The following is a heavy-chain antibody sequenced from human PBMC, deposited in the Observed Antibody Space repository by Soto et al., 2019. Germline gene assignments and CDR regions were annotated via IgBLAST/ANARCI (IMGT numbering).Heavy chain of an antibody. D-gene: IGHD5-12*01. Sequence: PVEFLRLAYAASGFTFDDYAMHWVRQAPGKGLEWVSLISWDGGSTYYADSVKGRFTISRDNSKNSLYLQMNSLRAEDTALYYCDKDRGGRDGYKYYYGMDVVGQGTTVALSS. CDR2: ISWDGGST. CDR3: DKDRGGRDGYKYYYGMDV. J-gene: IGHJ6*02. V-gene: IGHV3-43D*04. CDR1: GFTFDDYA.